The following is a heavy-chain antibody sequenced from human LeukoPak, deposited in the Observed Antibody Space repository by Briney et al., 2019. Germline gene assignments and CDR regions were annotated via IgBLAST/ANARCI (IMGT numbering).Heavy chain of an antibody. V-gene: IGHV3-7*01. CDR3: ARDAGGYGFYGDY. J-gene: IGHJ4*02. CDR1: GFTFGSYW. CDR2: IKQDGSEK. D-gene: IGHD5-18*01. Sequence: GGSLRLSCAASGFTFGSYWMSWVRQAPGKGLEWVANIKQDGSEKNYVDSVKGRFTISRDKAKNSLYLQMNSLRAEDTAVYYCARDAGGYGFYGDYWGQGTLVTVSS.